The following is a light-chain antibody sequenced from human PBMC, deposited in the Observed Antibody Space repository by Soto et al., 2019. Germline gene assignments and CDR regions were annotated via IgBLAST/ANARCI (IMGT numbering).Light chain of an antibody. CDR2: EGS. Sequence: QSVLTQPASVPVSPGQSITISCTGTSSDVGSYNLVSWYQQHPGKAPKLMIYEGSKRPSGVSNRFSGSKSGNTASLTISGLQAEDEADYYCCSYAGSSTPYVFGTGTKVTVL. V-gene: IGLV2-23*01. J-gene: IGLJ1*01. CDR3: CSYAGSSTPYV. CDR1: SSDVGSYNL.